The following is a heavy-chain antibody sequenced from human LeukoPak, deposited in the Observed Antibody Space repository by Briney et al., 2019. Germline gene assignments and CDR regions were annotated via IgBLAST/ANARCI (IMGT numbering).Heavy chain of an antibody. D-gene: IGHD6-13*01. Sequence: GSSVKVSCKASGGTFSSYAISWVRQAPGQGLEWMGRIIPILGIAIYAQKFQGRVTITADRSTSTAYMELSSLRSEDTAVYYCAIKQLGYSSSWYGHYYYGMDVWGQGTTVTVSS. V-gene: IGHV1-69*04. CDR3: AIKQLGYSSSWYGHYYYGMDV. CDR2: IIPILGIA. J-gene: IGHJ6*02. CDR1: GGTFSSYA.